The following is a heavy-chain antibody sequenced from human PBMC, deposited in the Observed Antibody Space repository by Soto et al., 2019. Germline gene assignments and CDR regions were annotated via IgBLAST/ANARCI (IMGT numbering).Heavy chain of an antibody. V-gene: IGHV4-39*01. J-gene: IGHJ5*02. D-gene: IGHD3-10*01. CDR1: GGSISSSSYY. Sequence: SETLSLTCTVSGGSISSSSYYWGWIRQPPGKGLEYIGSIYYGGSTYYNPSLKSRVAISVDTSKNQFSLKLSSVTAADTAVYYCATHRGPMVRGVITKWFAPWGQGTLVTSPQ. CDR2: IYYGGST. CDR3: ATHRGPMVRGVITKWFAP.